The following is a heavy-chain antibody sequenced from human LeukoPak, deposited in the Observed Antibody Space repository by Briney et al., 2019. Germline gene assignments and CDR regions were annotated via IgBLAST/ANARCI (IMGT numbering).Heavy chain of an antibody. Sequence: SETLSLTCTVSGGSISSYYWSWIRQPPGKGLEWIGYIYYSGSTYYNPSLKSRVTISVDTSKNQFSPKLSSVTAADTAVYYCARGSSSGYRDAFDIWGQGTMVTVSS. CDR2: IYYSGST. D-gene: IGHD3-22*01. CDR1: GGSISSYY. J-gene: IGHJ3*02. V-gene: IGHV4-59*01. CDR3: ARGSSSGYRDAFDI.